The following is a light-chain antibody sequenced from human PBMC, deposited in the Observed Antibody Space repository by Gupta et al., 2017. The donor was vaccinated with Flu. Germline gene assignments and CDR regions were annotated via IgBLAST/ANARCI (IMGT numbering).Light chain of an antibody. Sequence: PSTLSASVGDRVTITCRASQSIRNWLAWYQQKPGKAPKLLIYNASRLESGVPSRFSGSGSGTEFTLTISSLQPDDFATYYCQQDDTFSGTFGQGTKVDIK. V-gene: IGKV1-5*03. CDR3: QQDDTFSGT. CDR2: NAS. J-gene: IGKJ1*01. CDR1: QSIRNW.